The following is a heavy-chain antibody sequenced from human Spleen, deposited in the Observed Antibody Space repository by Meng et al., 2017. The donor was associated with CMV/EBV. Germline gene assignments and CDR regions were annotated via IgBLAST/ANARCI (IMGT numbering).Heavy chain of an antibody. V-gene: IGHV1-2*02. CDR1: GYNFSNYY. CDR2: INPNSSGT. J-gene: IGHJ4*02. Sequence: ASGYNFSNYYMHWVRRAPGQGLEWMGWINPNSSGTSFAQKFQGRIIMTRDTSISTAYLDLSSLRSDDTAVYYCARDRVSGLITMTKYWGQGTLVTVSS. D-gene: IGHD3-22*01. CDR3: ARDRVSGLITMTKY.